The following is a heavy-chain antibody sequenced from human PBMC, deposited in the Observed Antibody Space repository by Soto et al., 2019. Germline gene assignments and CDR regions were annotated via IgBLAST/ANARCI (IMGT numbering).Heavy chain of an antibody. J-gene: IGHJ4*02. V-gene: IGHV4-4*02. CDR3: LAPPPPSFFLDY. Sequence: PSETLSLTCAVSRGSISSSNWWSWVRQPPGKGLEWIGEIYHSGSTNYNPSLKRRVTISLAKSKNKFSLKLSSVTAADTAVYSCLAPPPPSFFLDYWGQGTLVTVSS. CDR1: RGSISSSNW. D-gene: IGHD3-3*02. CDR2: IYHSGST.